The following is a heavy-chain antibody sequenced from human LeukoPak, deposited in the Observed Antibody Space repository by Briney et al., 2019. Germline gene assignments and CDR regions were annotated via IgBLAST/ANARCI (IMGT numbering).Heavy chain of an antibody. CDR3: ARHQGPDIAAGYDY. D-gene: IGHD6-13*01. J-gene: IGHJ4*02. Sequence: SETLSLTCAVYGGSFSGYYWSWIRQPPGKGLEWIGEINHSGSTNYNPSLKSRVTISVDTSKNQFSLKLSSVTAADTAVYYCARHQGPDIAAGYDYWGQGTLVTVSS. CDR2: INHSGST. V-gene: IGHV4-34*01. CDR1: GGSFSGYY.